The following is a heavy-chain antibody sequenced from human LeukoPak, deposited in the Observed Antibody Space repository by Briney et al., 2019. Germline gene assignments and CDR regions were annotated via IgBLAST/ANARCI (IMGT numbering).Heavy chain of an antibody. CDR3: ARDLSAVAGNYYYGMDV. V-gene: IGHV1-18*01. D-gene: IGHD6-19*01. CDR1: GYTFTSYG. J-gene: IGHJ6*02. CDR2: ISAYNGNT. Sequence: ASVKVSFKASGYTFTSYGISWVRQAPGQGLEWMGWISAYNGNTNYAQKLQGRVTMTTDTSTSTAYMELRSLRSDDTAVYYCARDLSAVAGNYYYGMDVWGQGTTVTVSS.